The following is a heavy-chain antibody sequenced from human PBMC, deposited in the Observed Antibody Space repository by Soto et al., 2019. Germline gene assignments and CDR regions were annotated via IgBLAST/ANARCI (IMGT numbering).Heavy chain of an antibody. J-gene: IGHJ3*02. CDR2: LSGTGDGT. D-gene: IGHD1-7*01. V-gene: IGHV3-23*01. CDR3: ARAQLGLPGFDI. Sequence: EVQLLESGGALVQPGGSLRLSCAASGFKFDSYAMSWVRQAPGKGLEWVSALSGTGDGTDYADSVKGRFTISRDDSKTTLYLQMSSLRAEDTAVYYCARAQLGLPGFDIWGQGTMVTVSS. CDR1: GFKFDSYA.